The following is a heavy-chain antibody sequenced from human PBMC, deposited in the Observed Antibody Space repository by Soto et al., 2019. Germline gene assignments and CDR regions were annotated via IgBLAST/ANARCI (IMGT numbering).Heavy chain of an antibody. CDR3: ARDGNRRYSGYYYYGMDV. Sequence: EVQLVETGGGLIQPGGSLRLSCAASGFTVSDNYMNWVRQAPGKGLEWVSVIYSGGSTYYTDSVKGRFTISRDNSKNTLYLQMNSLRAEDTAVYYCARDGNRRYSGYYYYGMDVWGQGTTVTVSS. J-gene: IGHJ6*02. CDR1: GFTVSDNY. V-gene: IGHV3-53*02. CDR2: IYSGGST. D-gene: IGHD5-12*01.